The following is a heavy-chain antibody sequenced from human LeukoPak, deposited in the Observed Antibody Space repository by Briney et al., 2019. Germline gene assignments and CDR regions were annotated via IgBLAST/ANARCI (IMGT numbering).Heavy chain of an antibody. CDR1: GDSVSSKIAA. J-gene: IGHJ4*02. Sequence: SQTLSLTCAISGDSVSSKIAAWNWIRQSPSRGLEWLGRTFYRSKWYNDYAVSVKGRITINPDTSKNQFSLQLHSVTPDDTAVYYCARLVGGSPDSWGQGTLVTVSS. D-gene: IGHD2-15*01. V-gene: IGHV6-1*01. CDR2: TFYRSKWYN. CDR3: ARLVGGSPDS.